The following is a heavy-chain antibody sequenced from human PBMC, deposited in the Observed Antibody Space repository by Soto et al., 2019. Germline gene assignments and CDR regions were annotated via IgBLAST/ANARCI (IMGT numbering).Heavy chain of an antibody. J-gene: IGHJ4*02. V-gene: IGHV4-30-2*01. CDR3: ARVNTVTHFDY. Sequence: SETLSLTCAVSGGSISSGGYSWSWIRQPPGKGLEWIGYIYHSGSTYYNPSLKSRVTISVDRSKNQFSLKLSSVTAADTAVYYCARVNTVTHFDYWGQGTLVTVSS. CDR2: IYHSGST. D-gene: IGHD4-17*01. CDR1: GGSISSGGYS.